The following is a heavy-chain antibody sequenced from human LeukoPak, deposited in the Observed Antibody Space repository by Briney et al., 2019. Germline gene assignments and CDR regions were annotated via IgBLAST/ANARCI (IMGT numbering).Heavy chain of an antibody. D-gene: IGHD6-13*01. CDR1: GFAFSSNW. Sequence: GGSLRLSCAASGFAFSSNWMHWVRQAPGKGLEWVSYISSSGSTIYYADSVKGRFTVSRDNAKNSLYLQMNSLRAEDTAVYYCARLGIITAAGSNDYWGQGTLVTVSS. J-gene: IGHJ4*02. CDR3: ARLGIITAAGSNDY. V-gene: IGHV3-48*04. CDR2: ISSSGSTI.